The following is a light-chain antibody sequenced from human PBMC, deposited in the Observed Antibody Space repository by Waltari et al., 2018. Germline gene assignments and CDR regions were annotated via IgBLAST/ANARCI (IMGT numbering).Light chain of an antibody. CDR1: QSVSCNY. CDR3: QQYGRSWNT. J-gene: IGKJ2*01. CDR2: GSS. Sequence: EIVLTQSPGTLSLSPGERATLSCRASQSVSCNYLAWYQQRPGQAPRLLIHGSSSRATGIPDRFSGSGSGTDFTLTISRLEPEDFAVYYCQQYGRSWNTFGQGTKLEIK. V-gene: IGKV3-20*01.